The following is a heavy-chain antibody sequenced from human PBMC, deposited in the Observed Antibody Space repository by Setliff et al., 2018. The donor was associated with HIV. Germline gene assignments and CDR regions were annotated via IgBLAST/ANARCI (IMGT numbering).Heavy chain of an antibody. Sequence: SVKVSCKASGGTFSSYAISWVRQAPGQGLEWMGGIIPIFGTTNYAQKFQGRVTITTDESTTTAYMELSSLRSEDAALYYGAGSILTGYYSFGADYWGQGTLVTVSS. J-gene: IGHJ4*02. CDR1: GGTFSSYA. V-gene: IGHV1-69*05. CDR3: AGSILTGYYSFGADY. CDR2: IIPIFGTT. D-gene: IGHD3-9*01.